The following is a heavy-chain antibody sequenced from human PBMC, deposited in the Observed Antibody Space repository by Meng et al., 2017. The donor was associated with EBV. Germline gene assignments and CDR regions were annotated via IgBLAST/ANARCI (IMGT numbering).Heavy chain of an antibody. CDR2: VHHSGST. Sequence: QVQLQQWGAGLLRPSETLSLTCAVYGGSVNGYFWSWIRHPPGKGLEWIGDVHHSGSTNYHPSLKSRLRISVDTSKNQFSLNLTSVTAADTAVYYCARVSPKRYFDYLAPPDYWGQGTLVTVAS. V-gene: IGHV4-34*01. CDR1: GGSVNGYF. D-gene: IGHD3-9*01. CDR3: ARVSPKRYFDYLAPPDY. J-gene: IGHJ4*02.